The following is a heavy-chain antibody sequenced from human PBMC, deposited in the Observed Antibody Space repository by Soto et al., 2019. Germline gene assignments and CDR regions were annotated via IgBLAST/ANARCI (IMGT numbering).Heavy chain of an antibody. D-gene: IGHD3-3*01. CDR2: ISGSGGST. CDR1: GFTFSSYA. V-gene: IGHV3-23*01. J-gene: IGHJ4*02. CDR3: AKDYDFWSGYDYFDY. Sequence: GGSLRLSCAASGFTFSSYAMSWVRQAPGKGLEWVSAISGSGGSTYYADSVKGRFTISRDNSKNTLYLQMNSLRAEDTAVYYCAKDYDFWSGYDYFDYWGQGTLVTVSS.